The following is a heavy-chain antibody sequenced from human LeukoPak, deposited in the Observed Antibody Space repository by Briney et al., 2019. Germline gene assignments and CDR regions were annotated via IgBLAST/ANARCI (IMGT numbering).Heavy chain of an antibody. V-gene: IGHV3-48*04. CDR2: ISGRGGTI. D-gene: IGHD5-18*01. CDR3: ARDRVVDTAKIGKFYNYHMDV. Sequence: PGGSLRLSCAASGFTFSDFSINWVRQAPGKGLEWISYISGRGGTINYADSVKGRFTISRDNAKNSLFLRMNSLRAEDAAVYYCARDRVVDTAKIGKFYNYHMDVWGKGTTVTVSS. CDR1: GFTFSDFS. J-gene: IGHJ6*03.